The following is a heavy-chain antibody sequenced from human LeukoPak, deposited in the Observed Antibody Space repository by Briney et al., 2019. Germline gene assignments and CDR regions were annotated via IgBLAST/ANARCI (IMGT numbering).Heavy chain of an antibody. CDR2: INSDASST. V-gene: IGHV3-74*01. D-gene: IGHD4-17*01. Sequence: PGGSLRLSCAASGFTFSSYWMHWVRQAPGKGLVWVSRINSDASSTSYADSVKGRFTISRDNSKNTLYLQMNSLRTEDTAVYYCAKDYGDYSYYFDYWGQGTLVTVSS. J-gene: IGHJ4*02. CDR1: GFTFSSYW. CDR3: AKDYGDYSYYFDY.